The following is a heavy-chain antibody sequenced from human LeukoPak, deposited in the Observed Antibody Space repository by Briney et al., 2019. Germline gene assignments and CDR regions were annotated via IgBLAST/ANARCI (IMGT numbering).Heavy chain of an antibody. Sequence: SLRLSCAASGFTFDDYAMHWVRQAPGKGLEWVSGISWNSGSIGYADSVKGRFTISRDNAKNSLYLQMNSLRAEDTALYYCAKDMGIVVVAATFDYWGQGTLVTVSS. CDR3: AKDMGIVVVAATFDY. V-gene: IGHV3-9*01. D-gene: IGHD2-15*01. CDR2: ISWNSGSI. J-gene: IGHJ4*02. CDR1: GFTFDDYA.